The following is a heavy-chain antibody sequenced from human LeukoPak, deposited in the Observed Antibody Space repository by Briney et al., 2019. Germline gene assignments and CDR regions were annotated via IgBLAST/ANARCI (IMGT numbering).Heavy chain of an antibody. Sequence: TSETLSLTCTVSGYSISSGYYWGWIRQPPGKGLEWIGSIYHSGSTYYNPSLKSRVTISVDTSKNQFSLKLSSVTAADTAVYYCARDGPELLWFGESPYDAFDIWGQGTMVTVSS. D-gene: IGHD3-10*01. J-gene: IGHJ3*02. CDR3: ARDGPELLWFGESPYDAFDI. V-gene: IGHV4-38-2*02. CDR1: GYSISSGYY. CDR2: IYHSGST.